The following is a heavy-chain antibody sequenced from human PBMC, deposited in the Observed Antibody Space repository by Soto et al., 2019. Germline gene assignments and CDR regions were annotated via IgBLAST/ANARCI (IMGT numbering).Heavy chain of an antibody. D-gene: IGHD6-13*01. CDR1: GGSISSYY. Sequence: SETLSLTCTVSGGSISSYYWSWIRQPPGKGLEWIGYIYYSGSTNYNPSLKSRVTISVDTSKNQFSLKLSSVTAADTAVYYCAGLSSSWSINYYYYYYMDVWGKGTTVTVSS. CDR3: AGLSSSWSINYYYYYYMDV. V-gene: IGHV4-59*08. J-gene: IGHJ6*03. CDR2: IYYSGST.